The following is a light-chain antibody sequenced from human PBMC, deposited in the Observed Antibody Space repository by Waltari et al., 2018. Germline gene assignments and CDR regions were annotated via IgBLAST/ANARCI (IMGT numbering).Light chain of an antibody. Sequence: EIVLTQSPATLSLSPGERATLSCGAIQSVSSSYLAWYQQKPGLAPRLLIYDASSRATGIPDRFSGSGSGTDFTLTISILEPEDFAVYYCQQYGSSPTFGQGTKLEIK. V-gene: IGKV3D-20*01. CDR1: QSVSSSY. CDR3: QQYGSSPT. J-gene: IGKJ2*01. CDR2: DAS.